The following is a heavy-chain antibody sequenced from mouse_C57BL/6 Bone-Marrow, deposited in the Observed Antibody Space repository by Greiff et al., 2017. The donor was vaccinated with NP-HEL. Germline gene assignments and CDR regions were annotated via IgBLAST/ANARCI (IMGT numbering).Heavy chain of an antibody. CDR1: GFSLTSYG. CDR2: IWSDGST. Sequence: VHLVESGPGLVAPSQSLSITCTVSGFSLTSYGVHWVRQPPGKGLEWLVVIWSDGSTTYNSALKSRLSISKDNSKSQVFLKMNSLQTDDTAMYYCAGQSSGYYYGSNYAMDYWGQGTSVTVSS. D-gene: IGHD1-1*01. J-gene: IGHJ4*01. CDR3: AGQSSGYYYGSNYAMDY. V-gene: IGHV2-6-1*01.